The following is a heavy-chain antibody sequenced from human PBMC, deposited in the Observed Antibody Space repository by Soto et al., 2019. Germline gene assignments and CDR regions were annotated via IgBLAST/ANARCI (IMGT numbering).Heavy chain of an antibody. Sequence: QVQLQESGPGLVKPSQTLSLTCTVSGGSISSGGYYWSWIRQPPGKVLECIGYIYYSGSTYYNPSLKSRVTISVDTSKNQFSLKLSAVTAADTAVYYCARETIVVVPAARGWANWFDPWGQGTLVTVSA. J-gene: IGHJ5*02. V-gene: IGHV4-31*03. CDR1: GGSISSGGYY. D-gene: IGHD2-2*01. CDR2: IYYSGST. CDR3: ARETIVVVPAARGWANWFDP.